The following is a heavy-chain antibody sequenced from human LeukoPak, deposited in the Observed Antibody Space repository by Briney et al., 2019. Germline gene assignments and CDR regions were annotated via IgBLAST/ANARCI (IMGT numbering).Heavy chain of an antibody. D-gene: IGHD1-20*01. V-gene: IGHV1-3*01. CDR3: SRDRWHCPVNCDSVYYYSLDV. CDR1: GYIFTNYA. Sequence: ASVKVSCKAPGYIFTNYAVQWVRQAPGQRLEWLGWFNPGNGDTRYSQKFQGRVTITSDTSATTAYMELNSLTAEDTAVYYCSRDRWHCPVNCDSVYYYSLDVWGQGTTVTVSS. CDR2: FNPGNGDT. J-gene: IGHJ6*02.